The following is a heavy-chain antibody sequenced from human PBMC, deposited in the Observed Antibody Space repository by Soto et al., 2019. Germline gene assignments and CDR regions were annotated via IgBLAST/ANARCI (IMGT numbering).Heavy chain of an antibody. Sequence: SETLSLTCAVSGGSISSGGYSWSWIRQPPGKGLEWIGYIYYSGSTYYNPSLKSRVTISVDTSKNQFSLKLSSVTAADTAVYYCARGRGFDYWGQGTLVTVSS. D-gene: IGHD1-26*01. V-gene: IGHV4-30-2*03. CDR3: ARGRGFDY. CDR2: IYYSGST. CDR1: GGSISSGGYS. J-gene: IGHJ4*02.